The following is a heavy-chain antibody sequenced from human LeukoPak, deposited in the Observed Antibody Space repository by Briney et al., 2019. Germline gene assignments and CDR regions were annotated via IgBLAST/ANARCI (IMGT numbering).Heavy chain of an antibody. CDR2: INPNSGGT. Sequence: GAPVKASCKASGYTFTGYYMHWVRQAPGQGLEWMGWINPNSGGTNYAQKFQGRVTMTRDTPTSTACMELSRLRSDDTAVYYCARASYPPLSSNWFDPWGQGTLVTVSS. J-gene: IGHJ5*02. CDR3: ARASYPPLSSNWFDP. D-gene: IGHD1-26*01. V-gene: IGHV1-2*02. CDR1: GYTFTGYY.